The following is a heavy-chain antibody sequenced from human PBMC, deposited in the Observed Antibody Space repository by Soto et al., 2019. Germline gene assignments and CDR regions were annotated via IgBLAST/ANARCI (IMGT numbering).Heavy chain of an antibody. J-gene: IGHJ4*02. Sequence: SVKVSCKASGGTFSSYAISWVRQAPGQGLEWMGGIIPIFGTANYAQKFQGRVTITADESTSTAYMELSSLKTEDTAVYYCTRLYCGGDCDFDSWGQGTLVTVSS. V-gene: IGHV1-69*13. CDR3: TRLYCGGDCDFDS. D-gene: IGHD2-21*02. CDR2: IIPIFGTA. CDR1: GGTFSSYA.